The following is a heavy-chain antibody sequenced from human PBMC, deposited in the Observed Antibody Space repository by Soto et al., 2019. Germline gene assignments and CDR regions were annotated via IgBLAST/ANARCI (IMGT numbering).Heavy chain of an antibody. CDR3: ASSAGLDHLLNYYGLNV. Sequence: QVLLVQSSAEVKKPGSSVKVSCKASGGTFTSTAFSWVRQAPGQGLAWLGGIIPVLGTPNYAQKFQARLTVSADASTTTVHMELSSLRSDDTAVYYCASSAGLDHLLNYYGLNVWGQGTTVPVSS. J-gene: IGHJ6*02. V-gene: IGHV1-69*01. D-gene: IGHD6-25*01. CDR1: GGTFTSTA. CDR2: IIPVLGTP.